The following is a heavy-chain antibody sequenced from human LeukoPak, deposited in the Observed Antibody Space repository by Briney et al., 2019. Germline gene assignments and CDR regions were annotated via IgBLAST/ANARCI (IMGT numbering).Heavy chain of an antibody. CDR1: GFTFCTYS. V-gene: IGHV3-21*05. Sequence: PGGSLRLSCAASGFTFCTYSMKWVRQAPGKGLEWVSYISTSSSYIYYADSVKGRFTISRDNAKNSLYLQMTSLRAEDTAVYYCARLRPIQRNDYWGQGTLVTVAS. D-gene: IGHD5-18*01. CDR2: ISTSSSYI. J-gene: IGHJ4*02. CDR3: ARLRPIQRNDY.